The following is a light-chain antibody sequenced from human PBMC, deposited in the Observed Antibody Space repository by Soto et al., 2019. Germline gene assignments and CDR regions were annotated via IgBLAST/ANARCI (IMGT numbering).Light chain of an antibody. V-gene: IGKV4-1*01. CDR1: QSVLYSSNNKPY. CDR2: WAS. Sequence: DIVMTQSPDSLSVSLGERVTINCKSSQSVLYSSNNKPYLAWYQQKPGQPPKLLIYWASTRESGVPDRFSGSGSGTDFTLTISSLQAEDVAVYYCQQYYSTPYTFGQGTKLQIK. CDR3: QQYYSTPYT. J-gene: IGKJ2*01.